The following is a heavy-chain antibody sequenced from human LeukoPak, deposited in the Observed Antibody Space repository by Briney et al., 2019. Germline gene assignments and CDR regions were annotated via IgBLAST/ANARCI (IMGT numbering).Heavy chain of an antibody. V-gene: IGHV4-59*01. CDR2: IYYSGST. CDR1: GGSISSYY. CDR3: ARDSRVATTGEFDY. J-gene: IGHJ4*02. Sequence: WETLSLTCTVSGGSISSYYWSWIRQPPGKGLEWIGYIYYSGSTNYNPSLKSRVTISVDTSKNQLSLKLSSVTAADTAVYYCARDSRVATTGEFDYWGQGTLVTVSS. D-gene: IGHD5-12*01.